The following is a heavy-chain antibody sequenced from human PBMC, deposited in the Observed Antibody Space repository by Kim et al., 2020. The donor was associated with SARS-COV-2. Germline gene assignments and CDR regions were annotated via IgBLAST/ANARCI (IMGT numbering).Heavy chain of an antibody. CDR1: GFTFSSYA. CDR2: ISGSGGST. CDR3: ARGGLLPAANQTNFDY. V-gene: IGHV3-23*01. D-gene: IGHD2-2*01. Sequence: GGSLRLSCAVSGFTFSSYAMSWVRQAPGKGLEWVSAISGSGGSTYYADSVKGRFTISRDNSKNTLYLQMNSLRAEDTAVYYCARGGLLPAANQTNFDYWGQGTLVTVSS. J-gene: IGHJ4*02.